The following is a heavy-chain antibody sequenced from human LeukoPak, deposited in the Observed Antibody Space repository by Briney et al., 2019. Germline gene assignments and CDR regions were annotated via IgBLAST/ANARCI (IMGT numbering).Heavy chain of an antibody. CDR1: GYTFTSYY. J-gene: IGHJ4*02. CDR3: AREGVPSVDTAMVIDY. D-gene: IGHD5-18*01. V-gene: IGHV1-46*01. CDR2: INPSGGST. Sequence: ASVKVSCKASGYTFTSYYMHWVRQAPGQGLEWMGIINPSGGSTSYAQKFQGRVTMTRDTSTSTVYMELSSLRSEDTAVYYCAREGVPSVDTAMVIDYWGQGTLVTVSS.